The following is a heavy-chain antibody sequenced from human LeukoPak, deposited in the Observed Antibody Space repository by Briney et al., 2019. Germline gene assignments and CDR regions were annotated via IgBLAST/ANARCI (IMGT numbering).Heavy chain of an antibody. D-gene: IGHD6-19*01. Sequence: PGGSLRLSCAASGFTVSNNYMSWVRQAPGKGLEWVSVIYSGGSTNYADSVKGRFTISRDNSKNTLYLQMDSLRAEDTAVYYCARAITWVAVAGPGDNWGQGTLVTVSS. J-gene: IGHJ4*02. V-gene: IGHV3-66*01. CDR1: GFTVSNNY. CDR3: ARAITWVAVAGPGDN. CDR2: IYSGGST.